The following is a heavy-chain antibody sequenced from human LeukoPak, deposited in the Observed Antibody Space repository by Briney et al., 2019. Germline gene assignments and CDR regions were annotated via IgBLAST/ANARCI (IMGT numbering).Heavy chain of an antibody. CDR2: INPNSGGT. Sequence: GASVKVSCKASGYTFTGYYMHWVRQAPGQGLEWMGWINPNSGGTNYAQKFQGRVTMTRDTSISTAYMELSRLRSDDTAVYYCASSGPITMVRGDLADYYYYGMDVWGQGTTVTVSS. J-gene: IGHJ6*02. V-gene: IGHV1-2*02. CDR1: GYTFTGYY. D-gene: IGHD3-10*01. CDR3: ASSGPITMVRGDLADYYYYGMDV.